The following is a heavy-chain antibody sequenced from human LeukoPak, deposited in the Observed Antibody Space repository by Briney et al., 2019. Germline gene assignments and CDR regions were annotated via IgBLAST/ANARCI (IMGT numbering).Heavy chain of an antibody. CDR2: IYYSGST. CDR1: GGSISSGGYY. J-gene: IGHJ3*02. Sequence: PSETLSLTCTVSGGSISSGGYYWSWIRQHPGKGLEWIGYIYYSGSTYYNPSLKSRVTISVDTSKNQFSLKLSSVTAADTAVYYCARTIAAAGTSFDIWGQGTMVTVSS. V-gene: IGHV4-31*03. D-gene: IGHD6-13*01. CDR3: ARTIAAAGTSFDI.